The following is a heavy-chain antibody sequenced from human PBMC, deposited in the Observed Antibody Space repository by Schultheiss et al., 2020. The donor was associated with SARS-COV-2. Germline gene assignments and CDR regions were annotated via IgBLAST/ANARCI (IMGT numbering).Heavy chain of an antibody. CDR3: VRRATGWYFDL. CDR2: IIPILGIA. J-gene: IGHJ2*01. D-gene: IGHD1-26*01. CDR1: GGTFSSYT. V-gene: IGHV1-69*02. Sequence: SVKVSCKASGGTFSSYTISWVRQAPGQGLEWMGRIIPILGIANYAQKFQGRVTITADKSTSTAYMELSSLRSEDTAVYYCVRRATGWYFDLWGRGTLVTVSS.